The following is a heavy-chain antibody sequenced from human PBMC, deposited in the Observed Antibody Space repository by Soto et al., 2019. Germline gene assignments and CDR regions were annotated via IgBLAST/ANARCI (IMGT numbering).Heavy chain of an antibody. CDR2: ISWNSGSI. D-gene: IGHD6-13*01. CDR3: AKAPYSSSWSFDY. CDR1: GFTFDDYA. J-gene: IGHJ4*02. Sequence: PVGSLRLSCAASGFTFDDYAMHWVRQAPGKGLEWVSGISWNSGSIGYADSVKGRFTISRDNAKNSLYLQMNSLRADDTALYYCAKAPYSSSWSFDYWGQGTLVTVSS. V-gene: IGHV3-9*01.